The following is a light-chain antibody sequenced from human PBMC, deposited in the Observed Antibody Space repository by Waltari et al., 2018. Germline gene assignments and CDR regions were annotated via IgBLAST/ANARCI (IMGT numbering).Light chain of an antibody. V-gene: IGKV3D-20*01. J-gene: IGKJ1*01. CDR3: QKYVNLPAT. CDR1: QSVGRY. Sequence: SVRTRQSVGRYSAWYQQKPGQAPRLLIYDASTRATGIPDRFSGSGSGTDFSLTISRLESEDFAVYYCQKYVNLPATFGQGTKVEIK. CDR2: DAS.